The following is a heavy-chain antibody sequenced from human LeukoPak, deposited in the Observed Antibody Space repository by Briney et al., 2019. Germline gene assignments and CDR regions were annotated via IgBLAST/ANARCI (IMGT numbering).Heavy chain of an antibody. CDR3: ARDRRHSYGAYFDP. V-gene: IGHV4-59*01. D-gene: IGHD5-18*01. CDR2: IYNGGLT. CDR1: GDSISTYH. J-gene: IGHJ5*02. Sequence: PSETLSLTCTVSGDSISTYHWSWVRQSPGKGLEWIGYIYNGGLTDYNPSLKGRVTISVDTSKAQFSLNLYSVTAAGTAVYFCARDRRHSYGAYFDPWGQGILVTVSS.